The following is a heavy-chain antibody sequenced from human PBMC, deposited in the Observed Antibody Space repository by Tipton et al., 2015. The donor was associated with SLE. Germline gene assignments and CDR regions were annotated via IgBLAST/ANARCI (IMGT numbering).Heavy chain of an antibody. CDR3: ARGPIEGYYYYYMAA. J-gene: IGHJ6*03. Sequence: TLSLTCTVSGESITGGGYYWTWIRQHPGKGLEWIGYIQYSGSTHYNPSLKSRVTISVDTSKNQLSLILTSVTAADTAVYYCARGPIEGYYYYYMAAGGKGTTVTVSS. CDR2: IQYSGST. V-gene: IGHV4-31*03. CDR1: GESITGGGYY. D-gene: IGHD1-26*01.